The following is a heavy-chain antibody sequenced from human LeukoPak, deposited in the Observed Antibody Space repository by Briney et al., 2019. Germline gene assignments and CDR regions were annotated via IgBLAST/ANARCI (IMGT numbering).Heavy chain of an antibody. CDR3: AKDIKSHRVATISLAY. CDR1: GFTFGGYG. CDR2: IAYDGSRA. V-gene: IGHV3-30*02. Sequence: SGGSLRLSCAGSGFTFGGYGMHWFRQTPGKGLEWVAVIAYDGSRAFYADSVKGRFTISRDNSKNSLYLQMNSLRTEDTALYYCAKDIKSHRVATISLAYWGQGTLVTVSS. J-gene: IGHJ4*02. D-gene: IGHD5-12*01.